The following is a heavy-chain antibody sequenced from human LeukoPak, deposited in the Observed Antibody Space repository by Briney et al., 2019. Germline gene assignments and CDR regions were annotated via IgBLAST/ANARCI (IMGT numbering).Heavy chain of an antibody. D-gene: IGHD6-13*01. V-gene: IGHV3-53*01. J-gene: IGHJ4*02. CDR3: ARGIAAAI. Sequence: PGGSLRLSCAASGFTFSSYAMSWVRQAPGKGLEWVSVIYSGGSTYYADSVKGRFTISRDNSKNTLYLQMNSLRAEDTAVYYCARGIAAAIWGQGTLVTVSS. CDR1: GFTFSSYA. CDR2: IYSGGST.